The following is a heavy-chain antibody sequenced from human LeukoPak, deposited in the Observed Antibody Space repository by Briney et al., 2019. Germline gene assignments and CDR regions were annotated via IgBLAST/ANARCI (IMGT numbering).Heavy chain of an antibody. CDR2: ISYDGSNK. CDR3: ARDFGSSGWYGIDY. D-gene: IGHD6-19*01. V-gene: IGHV3-30*04. J-gene: IGHJ4*02. CDR1: GFTFSSYA. Sequence: PGRSLRLSCAASGFTFSSYAMHWVRQAPGKGLEWVGVISYDGSNKYYADSVKGRFTISRDNSKNTLYLQMNSLRAEDTAVYYCARDFGSSGWYGIDYWGQGTLVTVSS.